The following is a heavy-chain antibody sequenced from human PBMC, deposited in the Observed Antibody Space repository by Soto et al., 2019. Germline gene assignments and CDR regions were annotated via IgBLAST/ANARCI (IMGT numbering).Heavy chain of an antibody. CDR3: ARVGQWLVYYYYYYGMDV. Sequence: GGSLRLSCAASGFTFSSYAMHWVRQAPGKGLEWVAVISYDGSNKYYADSVKGRFTISRDNSKNTLYLQMNSLRAEDTAVYYCARVGQWLVYYYYYYGMDVWGQGTTVTVSS. CDR2: ISYDGSNK. J-gene: IGHJ6*02. CDR1: GFTFSSYA. D-gene: IGHD6-19*01. V-gene: IGHV3-30-3*01.